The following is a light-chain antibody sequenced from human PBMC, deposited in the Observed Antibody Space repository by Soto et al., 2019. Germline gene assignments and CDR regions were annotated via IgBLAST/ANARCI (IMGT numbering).Light chain of an antibody. Sequence: DIQMTQSPSSLSASVGDRVTITCRASQSISNYLNWYQQKPGKAPKLLIYAASSLQSGVPSRFSGSGSGTDFTLTISSLQREDFATYFCQQSYSTPRTFGGGTKVEIK. CDR3: QQSYSTPRT. CDR2: AAS. CDR1: QSISNY. J-gene: IGKJ4*01. V-gene: IGKV1-39*01.